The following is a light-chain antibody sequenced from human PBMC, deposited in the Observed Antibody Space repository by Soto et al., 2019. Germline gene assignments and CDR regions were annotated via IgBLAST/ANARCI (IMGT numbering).Light chain of an antibody. CDR1: QSVSSN. J-gene: IGKJ1*01. Sequence: EIVMTQSPATLSVSPGERATLSCRASQSVSSNLAWYQQKPGQAPRLLIYGASTRATGIPARFSGSGSGTDFTLTISSLQSEEFAVYYCQQYNNGWTFGQGTKVEIK. CDR2: GAS. V-gene: IGKV3-15*01. CDR3: QQYNNGWT.